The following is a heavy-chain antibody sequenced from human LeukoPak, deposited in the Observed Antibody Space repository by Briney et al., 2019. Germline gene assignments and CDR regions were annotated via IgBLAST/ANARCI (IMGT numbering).Heavy chain of an antibody. J-gene: IGHJ3*02. Sequence: SGTLSLTCTVSGGSISSYYWSWIRQPAVKGLEWIGRIYTSGSTNYNPSLKSRVTMSVDTSKNQFSLKLSSVTAADTAVYYCARDSDDENGCSRLAFDIWGQGTMVTVSS. CDR1: GGSISSYY. V-gene: IGHV4-4*07. CDR2: IYTSGST. D-gene: IGHD2-15*01. CDR3: ARDSDDENGCSRLAFDI.